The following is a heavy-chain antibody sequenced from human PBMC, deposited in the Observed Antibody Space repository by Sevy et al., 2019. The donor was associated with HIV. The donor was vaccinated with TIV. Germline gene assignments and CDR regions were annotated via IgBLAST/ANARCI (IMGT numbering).Heavy chain of an antibody. CDR1: GFTFKDYG. CDR2: IRYDGSTK. J-gene: IGHJ6*02. Sequence: GGSLRLSCAASGFTFKDYGMHWVRQAPGKGLEWVTFIRYDGSTKYYADSVKGRFTISRDNSKNTLYLQMNSPRVEDTAMYYCAKGPQPMVTTSYGMDVWGQGTKVTVSS. V-gene: IGHV3-30*02. D-gene: IGHD4-17*01. CDR3: AKGPQPMVTTSYGMDV.